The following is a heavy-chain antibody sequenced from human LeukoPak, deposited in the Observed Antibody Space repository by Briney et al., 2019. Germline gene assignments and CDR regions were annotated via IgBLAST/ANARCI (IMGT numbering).Heavy chain of an antibody. CDR1: GFTFSSYW. Sequence: GGSLRLSCAASGFTFSSYWMNWVRQAPGKGLVWVSRIASDGSSTTYADSVKGRFSIYRDNAKNTLYLQMNSLRVEDTAVYYCARGRPHGNDYWGQGTLVTVSS. D-gene: IGHD4-23*01. CDR2: IASDGSST. V-gene: IGHV3-74*01. CDR3: ARGRPHGNDY. J-gene: IGHJ4*02.